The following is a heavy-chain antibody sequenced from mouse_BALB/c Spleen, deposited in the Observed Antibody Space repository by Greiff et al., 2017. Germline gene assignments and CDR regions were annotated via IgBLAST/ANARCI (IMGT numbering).Heavy chain of an antibody. CDR2: IYPGDGDT. D-gene: IGHD2-1*01. Sequence: VQLQQSGPELVKPGASVKISCKASGYAFSSSWMNWVKQRPGQGLEWIGRIYPGDGDTNYNGKFKGKATLTADKSSSTAYMQLSSLTSVDSAVYFCAREGYYGNYFDYWGQGTTLTVSS. J-gene: IGHJ2*01. CDR3: AREGYYGNYFDY. V-gene: IGHV1-82*01. CDR1: GYAFSSSW.